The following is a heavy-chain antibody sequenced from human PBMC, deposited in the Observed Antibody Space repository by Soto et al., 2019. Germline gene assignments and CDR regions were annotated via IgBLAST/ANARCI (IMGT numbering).Heavy chain of an antibody. Sequence: PGGSLRLSCAASGFTFSSYAMSWVRQAPGKGLEWVSAISGSGGSTYYADSVKGRFTISRDNSKNTLYLQMNSLRAEDTAVYYCANLGERYCSSTSCLNWFDPWGQGTLVTV. D-gene: IGHD2-2*01. J-gene: IGHJ5*02. CDR1: GFTFSSYA. V-gene: IGHV3-23*01. CDR2: ISGSGGST. CDR3: ANLGERYCSSTSCLNWFDP.